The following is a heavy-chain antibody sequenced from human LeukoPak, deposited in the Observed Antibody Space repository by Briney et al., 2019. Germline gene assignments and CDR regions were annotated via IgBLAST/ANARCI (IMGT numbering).Heavy chain of an antibody. CDR1: GFTFSSYA. V-gene: IGHV3-30*04. D-gene: IGHD2-2*01. Sequence: GGSLRLSCAASGFTFSSYAMHWVRQAPGKGLEWVAVISYDGSNKYYADSVKGRFTISRDNSKNTLYLQMNSLRAEDTAVYYCARDENIVVVPAAIDYWGQGTLVTVSS. CDR3: ARDENIVVVPAAIDY. CDR2: ISYDGSNK. J-gene: IGHJ4*02.